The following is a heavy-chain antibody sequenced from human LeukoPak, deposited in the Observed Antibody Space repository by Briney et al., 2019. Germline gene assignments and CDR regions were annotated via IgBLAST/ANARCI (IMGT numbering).Heavy chain of an antibody. D-gene: IGHD3-10*01. J-gene: IGHJ6*03. V-gene: IGHV4-61*02. CDR2: IYTSGST. Sequence: SETLSLTCTVSGGSISSGSYFWSWIRQPAGKGLEWIGRIYTSGSTNYNPSLKSRVTISVDTSKNQFSLKLTSVTAADTAVYYCARAVGSGSFQTYYYYMDVWGKGTTVTISS. CDR1: GGSISSGSYF. CDR3: ARAVGSGSFQTYYYYMDV.